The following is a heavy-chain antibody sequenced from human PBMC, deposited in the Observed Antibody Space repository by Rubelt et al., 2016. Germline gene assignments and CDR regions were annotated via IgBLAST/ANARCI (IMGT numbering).Heavy chain of an antibody. V-gene: IGHV1-3*01. CDR1: GYTFTSYA. CDR3: ARLRGPYSRSGGEFDP. Sequence: QVQLVQSGAEVKKPGASVKVSCKASGYTFTSYAMHWMRQAPGHRREWMGGMNAGNGNPKYSQKFPGRVTLTRDSSAGTAYMWLSSLRSEGTAVSYCARLRGPYSRSGGEFDPWGQGTLVTVSS. CDR2: MNAGNGNP. D-gene: IGHD6-13*01. J-gene: IGHJ5*02.